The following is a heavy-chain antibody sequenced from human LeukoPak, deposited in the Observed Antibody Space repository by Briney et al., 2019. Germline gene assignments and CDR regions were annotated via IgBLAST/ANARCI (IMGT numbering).Heavy chain of an antibody. Sequence: SGGPLRLLCAPWGLTQEYCTMHELRHAPGKTRAWVSLISLYGTTYYAEPVTGRFTIHRDNSKDSLYLQMADLRSEDTAFYYCVKDLSYESSGSFFDYWGQGTLVTVS. J-gene: IGHJ4*02. D-gene: IGHD3-22*01. CDR1: GLTQEYCT. CDR2: ISLYGTT. CDR3: VKDLSYESSGSFFDY. V-gene: IGHV3-43*01.